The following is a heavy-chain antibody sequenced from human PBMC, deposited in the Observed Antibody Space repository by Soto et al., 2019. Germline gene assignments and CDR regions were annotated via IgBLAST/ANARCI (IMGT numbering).Heavy chain of an antibody. Sequence: GSLRLSCAASGFTFSSYAMTWVRQAPGKGLEWVSAISGSGDSTYYADSVKGRFTISRDNSKNTLFLQMNSLRAEDTAIYYCAKDRRQWLAPQDYWGQGTLVTVSS. D-gene: IGHD6-19*01. CDR2: ISGSGDST. CDR1: GFTFSSYA. J-gene: IGHJ4*02. CDR3: AKDRRQWLAPQDY. V-gene: IGHV3-23*01.